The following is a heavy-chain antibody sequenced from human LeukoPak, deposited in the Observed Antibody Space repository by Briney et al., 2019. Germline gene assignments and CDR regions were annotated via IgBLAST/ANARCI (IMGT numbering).Heavy chain of an antibody. D-gene: IGHD5-24*01. Sequence: SETLSLTCAVSGGSISSGGYSWSWIRQPPGNGLEWIGYIYHSRSTYYNPSLKSRVTISVDTSKNQFSLKLSSVTAADTAVYYCARKSREMAPLGYFDYWGQGTLVTVSS. CDR3: ARKSREMAPLGYFDY. CDR1: GGSISSGGYS. V-gene: IGHV4-30-2*01. CDR2: IYHSRST. J-gene: IGHJ4*02.